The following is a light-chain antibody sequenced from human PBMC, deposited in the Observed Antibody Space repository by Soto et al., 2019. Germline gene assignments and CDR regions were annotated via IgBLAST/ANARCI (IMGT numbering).Light chain of an antibody. J-gene: IGKJ1*01. CDR1: QSVGSNY. CDR3: QQYGSSPWT. V-gene: IGKV3-20*01. Sequence: EIVLTQSPGTLSLSPGERATLSCRASQSVGSNYLAWYQQKPGQAPRLLIYAASGRATGIPDRFSGSGSGTDFTLTIRRLEPEDSAVYYCQQYGSSPWTFGQGTKVEVK. CDR2: AAS.